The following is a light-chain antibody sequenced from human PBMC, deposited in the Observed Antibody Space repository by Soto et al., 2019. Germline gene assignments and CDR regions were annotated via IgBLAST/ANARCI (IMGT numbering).Light chain of an antibody. CDR2: GAS. J-gene: IGKJ2*01. V-gene: IGKV3-20*01. CDR1: QSVSSSY. CDR3: QQYGRSPPYT. Sequence: EIVLTQSPGTLSLSPGERATLSCRASQSVSSSYLAWYQQKPGQAPRLLIYGASSRATGIPDRFSGSGSGTYFTLTISRLEAKDLSVYYCQQYGRSPPYTFGQGTKLEIK.